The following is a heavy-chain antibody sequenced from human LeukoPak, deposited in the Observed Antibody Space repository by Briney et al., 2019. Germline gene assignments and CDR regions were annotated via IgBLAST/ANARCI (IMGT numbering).Heavy chain of an antibody. CDR3: ARNNWGIDD. D-gene: IGHD7-27*01. V-gene: IGHV3-74*01. CDR1: GFIFTNHG. J-gene: IGHJ4*02. Sequence: GGSLRRSCAASGFIFTNHGMHCVRQHPGKGLVWVACINNDGSDTSHADSVEGRFTISRDNAENTLYLQMNSLRVEDTAMYFCARNNWGIDDWGQGTLVTVSS. CDR2: INNDGSDT.